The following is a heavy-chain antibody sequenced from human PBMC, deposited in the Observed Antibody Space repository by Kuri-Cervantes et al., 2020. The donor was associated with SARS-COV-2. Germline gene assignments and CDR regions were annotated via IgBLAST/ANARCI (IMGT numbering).Heavy chain of an antibody. CDR1: GGSISSSSYY. CDR2: IYYSGST. CDR3: ATSGYYDFWSGYYFDY. J-gene: IGHJ4*02. D-gene: IGHD3-3*01. V-gene: IGHV4-39*01. Sequence: ESLKISCTVSGGSISSSSYYWGWIRQPPGKGLEWIGSIYYSGSTYYNPSLKSRVTISVDTSKNQFSLKLSSVTAADTAVYYRATSGYYDFWSGYYFDYWGQGTLVTVSS.